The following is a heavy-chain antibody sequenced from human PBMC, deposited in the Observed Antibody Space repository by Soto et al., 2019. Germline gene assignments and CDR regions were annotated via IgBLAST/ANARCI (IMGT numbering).Heavy chain of an antibody. Sequence: QVQLVESGGGVVQPGRSLTLSCAASGFIFSSYDMHWVRQAPGKGLEWVAVISYVGSNKYYADSVKGRFTISRDNSKNTLHMQMINVRTEDAAVYYCAKREVGFGPWGQGTLVTVSS. V-gene: IGHV3-30*18. CDR1: GFIFSSYD. J-gene: IGHJ5*02. CDR2: ISYVGSNK. CDR3: AKREVGFGP.